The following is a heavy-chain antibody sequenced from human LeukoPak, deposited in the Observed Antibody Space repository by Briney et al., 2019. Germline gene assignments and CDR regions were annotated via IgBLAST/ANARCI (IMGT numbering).Heavy chain of an antibody. V-gene: IGHV4-59*01. J-gene: IGHJ4*02. CDR2: IYYSGST. D-gene: IGHD2-8*02. CDR1: GGSIGSYY. CDR3: ARGRLVSPFDY. Sequence: TSETLSLTCTVSGGSIGSYYWSWIRQPPGKGLEWIGYIYYSGSTNYNPSLKSRVTISVDTSKNQFSLKLSSVTAADTAVYYCARGRLVSPFDYWGQGTLVTVSS.